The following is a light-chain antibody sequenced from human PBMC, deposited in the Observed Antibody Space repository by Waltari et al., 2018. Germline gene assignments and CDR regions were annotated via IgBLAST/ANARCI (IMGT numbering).Light chain of an antibody. CDR1: SSDVGSYHL. J-gene: IGLJ2*01. V-gene: IGLV2-23*01. Sequence: QSALTQPASVSGSPGQSITISCTGTSSDVGSYHLVSWYQQHPGKAPKLMIYEGSKRPSGVSNRFSGSKSGNTASLTISGLQAEDEADYYCCSYAGSLVVFGGGTKLTVL. CDR2: EGS. CDR3: CSYAGSLVV.